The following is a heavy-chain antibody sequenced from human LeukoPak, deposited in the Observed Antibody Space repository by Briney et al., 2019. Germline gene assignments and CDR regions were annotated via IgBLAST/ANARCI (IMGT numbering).Heavy chain of an antibody. CDR3: ARGASSWEYTTFDV. J-gene: IGHJ3*01. V-gene: IGHV3-23*01. CDR1: GFTVSSNY. CDR2: IGGSGVTK. D-gene: IGHD6-13*01. Sequence: GGSLRLSCAASGFTVSSNYMSWVRQAPGKGLEWVSTIGGSGVTKFYADSVAGRFTISRDNSNNALFLQMNNLRAEDMAIYYCARGASSWEYTTFDVWGQGAIVTVSS.